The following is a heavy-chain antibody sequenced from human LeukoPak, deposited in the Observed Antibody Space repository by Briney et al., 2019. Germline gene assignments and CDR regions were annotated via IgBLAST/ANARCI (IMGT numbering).Heavy chain of an antibody. J-gene: IGHJ5*02. CDR1: GFTFSSYW. CDR3: ARSDWFDP. CDR2: IKSDGSST. Sequence: GGSLRRSCAASGFTFSSYWMHWVRQAPGKGLVWVSRIKSDGSSTSYADSVKGRFTISRDNAKNTLYLQMNSLRAEDTAVYYCARSDWFDPWGQGTLVTVSS. V-gene: IGHV3-74*01.